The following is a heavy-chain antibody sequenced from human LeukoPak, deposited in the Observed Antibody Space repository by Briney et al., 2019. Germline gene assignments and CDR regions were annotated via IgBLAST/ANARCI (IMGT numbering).Heavy chain of an antibody. Sequence: SQTLSLTCTVSGGSISSGGYYWSWIRQHPGKGLEWIGYIYYSGSAYYNPSLKSRVTISVDTSKNQFSLKLSSATAADTAVYYCARALTIFGVVTNWGQGTLVTVSS. V-gene: IGHV4-31*03. J-gene: IGHJ4*02. D-gene: IGHD3-3*01. CDR3: ARALTIFGVVTN. CDR1: GGSISSGGYY. CDR2: IYYSGSA.